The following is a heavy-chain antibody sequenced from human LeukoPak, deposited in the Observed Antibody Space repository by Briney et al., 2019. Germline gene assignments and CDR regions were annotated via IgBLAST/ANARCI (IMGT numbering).Heavy chain of an antibody. CDR1: GGSINSYY. V-gene: IGHV4-59*01. J-gene: IGHJ5*02. CDR3: ARARDGHINNWFDP. Sequence: SETLPLTCTVSGGSINSYYWSWIRQPPGKGLEWIGYIYYSGSTEYSPSLKSRVTISVDTSKNQFSLKMSSVTAADTAVYYCARARDGHINNWFDPWGQGTLVTVSS. D-gene: IGHD5-24*01. CDR2: IYYSGST.